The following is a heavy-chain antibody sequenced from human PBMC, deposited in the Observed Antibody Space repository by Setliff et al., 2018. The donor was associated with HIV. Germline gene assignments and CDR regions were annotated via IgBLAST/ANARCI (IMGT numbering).Heavy chain of an antibody. CDR3: ARDAGIPMGRGRWPLDY. J-gene: IGHJ4*02. Sequence: GASVKVSCKASGGTFNSYAIKWVRQAPGQGLECMGEIIPILGIASYAQKFQGRVTFSADTSTSTAYMELSGLRSEDTAVYYCARDAGIPMGRGRWPLDYWGQGTLVTVSS. D-gene: IGHD3-10*01. CDR2: IIPILGIA. CDR1: GGTFNSYA. V-gene: IGHV1-69*10.